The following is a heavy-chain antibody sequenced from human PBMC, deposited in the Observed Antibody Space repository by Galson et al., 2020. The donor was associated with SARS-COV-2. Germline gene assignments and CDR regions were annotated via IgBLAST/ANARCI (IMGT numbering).Heavy chain of an antibody. D-gene: IGHD6-19*01. V-gene: IGHV4-39*01. Sequence: SETLSLTCTVSGGSISSSSYYWGWIRQPPGKGLEWIGSIYYSGSTYYNPSLKSRVTISVDTSKNQFSLKLSSVTAADTAVYYCANGIAVATYFDYWGQGTLVTVSS. CDR2: IYYSGST. CDR3: ANGIAVATYFDY. CDR1: GGSISSSSYY. J-gene: IGHJ4*02.